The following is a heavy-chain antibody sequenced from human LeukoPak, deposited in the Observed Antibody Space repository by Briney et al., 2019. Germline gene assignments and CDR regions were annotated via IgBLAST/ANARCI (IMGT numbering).Heavy chain of an antibody. CDR3: AREYSSGWYVDY. D-gene: IGHD6-19*01. J-gene: IGHJ4*02. CDR1: SGSFSGYY. V-gene: IGHV4-34*01. Sequence: SETLSLTCAVYSGSFSGYYWNWVRQPPGKGLEWIGEIYHSGSTNYNPSLKSRVTISVDKSKNQFSLKLSSVTAADTAVYYCAREYSSGWYVDYWGQGTLVTVSS. CDR2: IYHSGST.